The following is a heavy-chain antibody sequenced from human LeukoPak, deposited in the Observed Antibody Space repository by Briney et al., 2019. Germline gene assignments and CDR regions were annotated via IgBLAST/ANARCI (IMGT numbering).Heavy chain of an antibody. D-gene: IGHD5-18*01. J-gene: IGHJ4*02. Sequence: ASVKVSCKASGYTFTSYDINWVRQATGQGLEWMGWMNPSSSNKGYAQKFQGRVIMTRNTSISTAYMELSRMRSEETAVYYCARGGYSYGYINPPDYWGQGTLVTVSS. CDR2: MNPSSSNK. CDR1: GYTFTSYD. V-gene: IGHV1-8*01. CDR3: ARGGYSYGYINPPDY.